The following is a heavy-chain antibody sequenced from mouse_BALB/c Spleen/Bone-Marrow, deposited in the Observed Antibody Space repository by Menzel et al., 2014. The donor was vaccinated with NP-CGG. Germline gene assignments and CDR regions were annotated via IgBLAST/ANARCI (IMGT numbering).Heavy chain of an antibody. CDR3: ARKGYGNYHYYAMDY. V-gene: IGHV1-7*01. Sequence: QVQLQQSGAELAKPGASVKMSCKASGYTFTSYWMYWMKQRPGQGLEWIGYINPSTGYTEYNQKFKDKATLTADKSSNTAYMQLSSLTSEDSAVYYCARKGYGNYHYYAMDYWGQGTSVTVSS. J-gene: IGHJ4*01. CDR1: GYTFTSYW. CDR2: INPSTGYT. D-gene: IGHD2-1*01.